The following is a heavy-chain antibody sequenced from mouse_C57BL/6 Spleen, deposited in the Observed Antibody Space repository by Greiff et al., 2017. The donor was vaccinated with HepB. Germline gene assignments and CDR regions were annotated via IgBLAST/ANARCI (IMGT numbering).Heavy chain of an antibody. V-gene: IGHV1-81*01. J-gene: IGHJ4*01. CDR3: ARWAAQAAAMDY. D-gene: IGHD3-2*02. CDR1: GYTFTSYG. CDR2: IYPRSGNT. Sequence: VQLQESGAELARPGASVKLSCKASGYTFTSYGISWVKQRTGQGLEWIGEIYPRSGNTYYNEKFKGKATLTADKSSSTAYMELRSLTSEDSAVYFCARWAAQAAAMDYWGQGTSVTFCS.